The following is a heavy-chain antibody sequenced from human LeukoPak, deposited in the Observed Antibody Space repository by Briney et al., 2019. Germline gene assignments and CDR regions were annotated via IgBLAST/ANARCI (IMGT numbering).Heavy chain of an antibody. Sequence: GGSLRLPCAASGVIISSYAMSWVRQAPGKGLEWVSAINGRGDNTYYADFVKGRFTISRDNSKSTVYLQMNSLRTEDTAVYYCAKDRVSPGFNWFDPWGQGTLVTVSS. J-gene: IGHJ5*02. CDR3: AKDRVSPGFNWFDP. V-gene: IGHV3-23*01. D-gene: IGHD2/OR15-2a*01. CDR2: INGRGDNT. CDR1: GVIISSYA.